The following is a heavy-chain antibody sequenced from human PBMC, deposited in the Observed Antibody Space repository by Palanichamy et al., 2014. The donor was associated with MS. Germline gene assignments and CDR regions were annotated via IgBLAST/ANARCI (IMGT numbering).Heavy chain of an antibody. CDR3: AVIVGATSPDYYGMDV. Sequence: QLQLQESGPGLVKPSETLSLTCTVSGGSISSSSYYWGWIRQPPGKGLEWIGSIYYSGSTYYNPSLKSRVTISVDTSKNQFSLKLSSVTAADTAVYYCAVIVGATSPDYYGMDVWGQGTTVTASS. D-gene: IGHD1-26*01. J-gene: IGHJ6*02. V-gene: IGHV4-39*01. CDR1: GGSISSSSYY. CDR2: IYYSGST.